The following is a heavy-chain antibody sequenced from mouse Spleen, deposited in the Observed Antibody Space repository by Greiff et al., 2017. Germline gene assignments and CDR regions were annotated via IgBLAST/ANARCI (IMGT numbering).Heavy chain of an antibody. J-gene: IGHJ1*01. CDR3: ARSAPYYGNFYWYFDV. CDR2: INPSNGGT. V-gene: IGHV1-53*01. CDR1: GYTFTSYW. D-gene: IGHD2-10*01. Sequence: QVQLQQPGTELVKPGASVKLSCKASGYTFTSYWMHWVKQRPGQGLEWIGNINPSNGGTNYNEKFKSKATLTVDKSSSTAYMQLSSLTSEDSAVYYCARSAPYYGNFYWYFDVWGAGTTVTVSS.